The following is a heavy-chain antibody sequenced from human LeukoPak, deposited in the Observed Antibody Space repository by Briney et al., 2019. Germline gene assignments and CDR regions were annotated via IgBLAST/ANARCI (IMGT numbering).Heavy chain of an antibody. CDR1: GFTFSTYW. J-gene: IGHJ6*03. V-gene: IGHV3-7*01. CDR3: ARYRGSVRGNYYYYMDV. D-gene: IGHD2-15*01. Sequence: GGSLRLSCAASGFTFSTYWMTWVRQAPGKGLEWVANMKQDGSQKYYVDSVKGRFTISRDNAKNSLYLQLNSLTAEDTAVYYCARYRGSVRGNYYYYMDVWGKGTTVTVSS. CDR2: MKQDGSQK.